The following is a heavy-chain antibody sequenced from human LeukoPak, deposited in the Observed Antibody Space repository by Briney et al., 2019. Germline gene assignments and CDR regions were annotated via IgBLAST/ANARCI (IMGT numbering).Heavy chain of an antibody. J-gene: IGHJ4*02. CDR3: GQDWAWGAFGH. CDR2: ITPSGHT. CDR1: GFTFSIYG. Sequence: GGSLRLSCAAPGFTFSIYGMNWVRQAPGKGLEWVSGITPSGHTYYAASVQGRFTIHRDNSKNTLYLQMNRLGAEDTAIYYCGQDWAWGAFGHWGQGTLVTVSS. V-gene: IGHV3-23*01. D-gene: IGHD4/OR15-4a*01.